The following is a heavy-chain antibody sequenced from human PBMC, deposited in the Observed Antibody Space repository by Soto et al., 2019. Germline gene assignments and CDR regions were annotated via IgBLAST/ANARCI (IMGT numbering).Heavy chain of an antibody. CDR1: GGSISSGGYY. Sequence: PSETLSLTCSVSGGSISSGGYYWSWIRQPPGKGLEWIGEINHSGSTNYNPSLKSRVTISVDTSKNQFSLKLSSVTAADTAVYYCARGTSTTGYDILTGYYTHYFDYWGQGTLVTVSS. J-gene: IGHJ4*02. CDR3: ARGTSTTGYDILTGYYTHYFDY. D-gene: IGHD3-9*01. V-gene: IGHV4-34*01. CDR2: INHSGST.